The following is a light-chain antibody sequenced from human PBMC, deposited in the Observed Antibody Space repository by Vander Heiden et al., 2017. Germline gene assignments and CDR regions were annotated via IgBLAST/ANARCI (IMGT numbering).Light chain of an antibody. CDR3: QQYGSSHLYT. J-gene: IGKJ2*01. V-gene: IGKV3-20*01. CDR2: GAS. CDR1: QSVSSSY. Sequence: EIVLTQSPGTLSLSPGERATLSCRASQSVSSSYLAWYQQKPGQAPRLLIYGASSRATGIPDRFSGSGSGTDFTLTISRLEPEDFAVYYCQQYGSSHLYTFGQWTKLEIK.